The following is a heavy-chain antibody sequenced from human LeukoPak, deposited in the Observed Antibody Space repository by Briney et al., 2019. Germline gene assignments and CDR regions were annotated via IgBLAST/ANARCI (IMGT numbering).Heavy chain of an antibody. J-gene: IGHJ4*02. D-gene: IGHD3-22*01. CDR1: GYTFTSYY. CDR3: ARAHLNYDSSGYYGRTYDY. CDR2: INPSGGST. Sequence: GASVKVSCKASGYTFTSYYMHWVRQAPGQGLEWMGIINPSGGSTSYAQKFQGRVTMTRDTSTSTVYMELSSLRSEDTAVYYCARAHLNYDSSGYYGRTYDYWGQGTLVTVSS. V-gene: IGHV1-46*01.